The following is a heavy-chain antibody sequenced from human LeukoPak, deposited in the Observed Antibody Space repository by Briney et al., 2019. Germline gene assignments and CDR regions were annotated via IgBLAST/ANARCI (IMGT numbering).Heavy chain of an antibody. CDR2: INWNGGST. CDR1: GFTFSTYG. CDR3: AVGVYDSSGYPFDY. D-gene: IGHD3-22*01. J-gene: IGHJ4*02. Sequence: GGSLRLSCVASGFTFSTYGMSWVRQAPGKGLEWVSGINWNGGSTGYADSVKGRFTISRDNAKNSLYLQMNSLRAEDTALYYCAVGVYDSSGYPFDYWGQGTLVTVSS. V-gene: IGHV3-20*04.